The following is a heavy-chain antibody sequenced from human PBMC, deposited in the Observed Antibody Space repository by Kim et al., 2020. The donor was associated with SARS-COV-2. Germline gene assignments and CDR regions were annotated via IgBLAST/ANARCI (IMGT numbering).Heavy chain of an antibody. CDR1: GYTFSSYA. Sequence: ASVKVSCKASGYTFSSYAISWVRQAPGQGLEWMGWISAYNGDTNYAQNLQGRVTMTTDTSTSTAYMELRSLRSDDAAMYYCARDRGVEKPGYCCGHLDYWGQGTLVTVSS. CDR3: ARDRGVEKPGYCCGHLDY. D-gene: IGHD5-18*01. CDR2: ISAYNGDT. J-gene: IGHJ4*02. V-gene: IGHV1-18*01.